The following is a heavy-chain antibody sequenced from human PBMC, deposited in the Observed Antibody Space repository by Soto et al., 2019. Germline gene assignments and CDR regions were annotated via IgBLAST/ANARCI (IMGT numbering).Heavy chain of an antibody. CDR3: ARVPDDITMIVQD. J-gene: IGHJ4*02. D-gene: IGHD3-22*01. Sequence: SETLSLTCTVSGGSISSGGYYWSWIRQHPGKGLEWIGYIYYSGSTYYNPSLKSRVTISVDTSKNQFSLKLSSVTAADTAVYYCARVPDDITMIVQDWGQGTLVTVSS. V-gene: IGHV4-31*03. CDR1: GGSISSGGYY. CDR2: IYYSGST.